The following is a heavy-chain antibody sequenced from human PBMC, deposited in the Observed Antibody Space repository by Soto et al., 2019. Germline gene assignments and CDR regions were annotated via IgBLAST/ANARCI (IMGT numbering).Heavy chain of an antibody. CDR2: ITVRGDCT. Sequence: EVQLLESGGDLVQPGGSLRLSCAASGFAFSSSVLGWVRQAPGKGLEWVSTITVRGDCTFYADSVKGRFRISKDNSENTLSLQMNGLRPDDTATYYCVKSRAGDFDYWGQGTLVTVSS. CDR1: GFAFSSSV. J-gene: IGHJ4*02. D-gene: IGHD6-19*01. CDR3: VKSRAGDFDY. V-gene: IGHV3-23*01.